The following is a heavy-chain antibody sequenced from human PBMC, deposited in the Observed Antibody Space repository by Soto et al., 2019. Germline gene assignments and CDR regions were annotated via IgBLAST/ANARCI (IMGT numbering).Heavy chain of an antibody. Sequence: GGSLRLSCAASGFTFSSYAMSWVRQAPGKGLEWVSAISGSGGSTYYADSVKGRFTISRDNSKNTLYLQMNSLRAEDTAVYYCAKGLESSWFGGYYFDYWGQGTLVTVSS. CDR3: AKGLESSWFGGYYFDY. V-gene: IGHV3-23*01. J-gene: IGHJ4*02. CDR2: ISGSGGST. CDR1: GFTFSSYA. D-gene: IGHD6-13*01.